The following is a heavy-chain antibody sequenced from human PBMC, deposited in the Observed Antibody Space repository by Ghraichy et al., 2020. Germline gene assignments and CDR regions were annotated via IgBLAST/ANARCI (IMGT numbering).Heavy chain of an antibody. J-gene: IGHJ4*02. CDR2: IDWDDDK. CDR3: ARSAGHYDSSGYYVSLFDY. CDR1: GFSLSTSGMC. Sequence: SGPTLVQPTQTLTLTCTFSGFSLSTSGMCVSWIRQPPGKALEWLALIDWDDDKYYSTSLKTRLTISKDTSKNQVVLTMTNMDPVDTATYYCARSAGHYDSSGYYVSLFDYWGQGTLVTVSS. V-gene: IGHV2-70*01. D-gene: IGHD3-22*01.